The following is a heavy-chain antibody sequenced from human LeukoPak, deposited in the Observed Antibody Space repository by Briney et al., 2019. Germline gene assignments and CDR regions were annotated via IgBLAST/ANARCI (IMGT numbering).Heavy chain of an antibody. V-gene: IGHV3-21*01. J-gene: IGHJ4*02. CDR1: GFTFSSYS. D-gene: IGHD6-13*01. CDR3: AREPGIAAAGTDPDY. CDR2: ISSSSSYI. Sequence: PGGSLRLSCAASGFTFSSYSMNWVRQAPGKGLEWVSSISSSSSYIYHADSVKGRFTISRDNAKNSLYLQMNSLRAEDTAVYYCAREPGIAAAGTDPDYWGQGTLVTVSS.